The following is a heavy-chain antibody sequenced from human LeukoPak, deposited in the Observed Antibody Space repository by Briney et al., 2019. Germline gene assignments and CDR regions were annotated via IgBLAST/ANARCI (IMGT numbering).Heavy chain of an antibody. CDR2: IYYSGST. D-gene: IGHD5-12*01. CDR3: ARGGDSGYDFFY. Sequence: SETLSLTRTVSGGSISSYYWSWIRQPPGKGLEWIGYIYYSGSTNYNPSLKSRVTISVDTSKNQFSLKLSSVTAADTAVYYCARGGDSGYDFFYWGQGTLVTVSS. J-gene: IGHJ4*02. V-gene: IGHV4-59*01. CDR1: GGSISSYY.